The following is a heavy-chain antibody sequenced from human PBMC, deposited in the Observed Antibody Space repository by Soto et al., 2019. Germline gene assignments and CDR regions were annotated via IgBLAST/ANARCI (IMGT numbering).Heavy chain of an antibody. D-gene: IGHD2-15*01. V-gene: IGHV1-18*01. CDR1: GYTFTSYG. CDR2: ISAYNGNT. J-gene: IGHJ5*02. Sequence: GASVKVSCKASGYTFTSYGISWVRQAPGQGLEWMGWISAYNGNTNYAQKLQGRVTMTTDTSTSTAYMELRSLRSGDTAVYYCARGIRCSGGSCYPKNWFDPWGQGTLVTVSS. CDR3: ARGIRCSGGSCYPKNWFDP.